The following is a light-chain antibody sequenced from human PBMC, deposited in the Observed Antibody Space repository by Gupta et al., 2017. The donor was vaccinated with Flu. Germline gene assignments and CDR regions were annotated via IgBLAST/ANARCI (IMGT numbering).Light chain of an antibody. Sequence: VLTQSPGTLSFSPGERVTLSCRASHSVNARYLTWLQQRPGQAPRLLIHGASNRATGMPDRFSGSGSGTDFTLTISRLEPEDFAVYFCQHDGDTHCTFGHGTIVEIK. CDR3: QHDGDTHCT. CDR1: HSVNARY. CDR2: GAS. V-gene: IGKV3-20*01. J-gene: IGKJ3*01.